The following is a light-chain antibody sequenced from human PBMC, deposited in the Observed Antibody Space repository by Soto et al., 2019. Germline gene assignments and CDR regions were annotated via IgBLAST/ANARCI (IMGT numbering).Light chain of an antibody. Sequence: QSALTHPPSASGSPGQSVAISCTGTSSDVGGYNYVSWYQQHPGKAPKLMIYEVNKRPSGVPDRFSGSKSGNTASLTVSGLQAEDEADYYCSSYAGSSNVFGTGTKAHRP. CDR1: SSDVGGYNY. V-gene: IGLV2-8*01. CDR2: EVN. J-gene: IGLJ1*01. CDR3: SSYAGSSNV.